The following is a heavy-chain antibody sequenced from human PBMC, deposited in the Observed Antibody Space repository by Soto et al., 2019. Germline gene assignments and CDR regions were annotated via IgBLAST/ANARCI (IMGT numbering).Heavy chain of an antibody. CDR1: GFTFSNYG. J-gene: IGHJ4*02. V-gene: IGHV3-48*03. CDR3: ASKYSY. Sequence: PGGSLRLSCAASGFTFSNYGMHWVRQTPGKGLEWVSYISTSGTTIYYADSVKGRFTISRDNAKNSLSLQMNSLRAEDTALYYCASKYSYWGQGTLVTVSS. D-gene: IGHD2-21*01. CDR2: ISTSGTTI.